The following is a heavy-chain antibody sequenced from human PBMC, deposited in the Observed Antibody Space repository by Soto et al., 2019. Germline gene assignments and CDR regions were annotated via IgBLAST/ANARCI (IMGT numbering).Heavy chain of an antibody. V-gene: IGHV4-59*08. Sequence: QVRLQESGPGLVKPSETLSLTCTDSGGSMISYYWSWIRQPPGRGLEWLDFIYYAGSTKYNPSLNSRVTTSGDTSKHKFALTVTSVTAADTAVYYCARRIVATETFGYWGQGTMVTVSS. CDR2: IYYAGST. CDR1: GGSMISYY. J-gene: IGHJ4*02. CDR3: ARRIVATETFGY. D-gene: IGHD5-12*01.